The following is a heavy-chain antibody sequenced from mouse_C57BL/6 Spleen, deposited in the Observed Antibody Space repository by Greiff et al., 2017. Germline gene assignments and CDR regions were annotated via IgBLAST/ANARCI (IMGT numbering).Heavy chain of an antibody. CDR2: VDPETGGT. J-gene: IGHJ4*01. CDR1: GYTFTDYE. D-gene: IGHD2-5*01. CDR3: TREGVLYYRNYGTKDY. V-gene: IGHV1-15*01. Sequence: QVQLKESGAELVRPGASVTLSCKASGYTFTDYEMHWVRQTPVHGLEWIGAVDPETGGTAYNQKFKGKAILTADKSSSTAYMELRSLTSEDSAVYYCTREGVLYYRNYGTKDYWGQETSVTVSS.